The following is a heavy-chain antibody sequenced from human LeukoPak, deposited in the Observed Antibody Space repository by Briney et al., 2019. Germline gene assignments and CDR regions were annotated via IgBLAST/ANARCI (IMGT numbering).Heavy chain of an antibody. CDR3: AREVGTSHRFDY. CDR1: GFTFSRYA. D-gene: IGHD1-26*01. J-gene: IGHJ4*02. Sequence: GGSLRLSCAASGFTFSRYAMHWVRETPGKGLEWVAFISYDGINKYYPDSVKGRFTISRDNSKNTLYLQMSSLRSEDTAVYYCAREVGTSHRFDYWGQGTLVTVSS. CDR2: ISYDGINK. V-gene: IGHV3-30-3*01.